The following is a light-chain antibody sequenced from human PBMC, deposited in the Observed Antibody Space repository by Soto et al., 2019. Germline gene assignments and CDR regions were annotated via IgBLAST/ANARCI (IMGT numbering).Light chain of an antibody. CDR2: EVS. Sequence: QSVLTQPASVSGSPGQSITISCTGTSSDIGYYNYVSWYQQYPGKAPKLIIYEVSNRPSGVSNSFSGSKSANTASLTISGLQAEDEADYHCSSYKTGSTVVLGTGTKVTVL. CDR3: SSYKTGSTVV. J-gene: IGLJ1*01. V-gene: IGLV2-14*01. CDR1: SSDIGYYNY.